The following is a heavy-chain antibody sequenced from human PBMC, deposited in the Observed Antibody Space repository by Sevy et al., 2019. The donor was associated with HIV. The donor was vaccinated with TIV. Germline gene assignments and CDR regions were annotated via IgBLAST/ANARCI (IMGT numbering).Heavy chain of an antibody. CDR1: GYTLAKFS. J-gene: IGHJ4*02. D-gene: IGHD3-22*01. CDR2: FDPEDGDPEDGKT. Sequence: ASVKVSCKVSGYTLAKFSIHWVRQAPGKGLEWMTSFDPEDGDPEDGKTIYAQKFLGRVTMTEDTSTDTASMELSSLRSDDTDVYYCATTKDYYDSSGYPFDYWGQGTLVTVSS. V-gene: IGHV1-24*01. CDR3: ATTKDYYDSSGYPFDY.